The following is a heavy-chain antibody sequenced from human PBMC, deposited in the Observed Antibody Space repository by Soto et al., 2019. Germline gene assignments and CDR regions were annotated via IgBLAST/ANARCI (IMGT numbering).Heavy chain of an antibody. CDR3: ARGLISGSHYSGGWYYFDS. J-gene: IGHJ4*02. D-gene: IGHD1-26*01. CDR2: INHSGSA. Sequence: QVQLQQSGAGLLKPSETLSLTCDVYGGSFSGYIWTWIRQTPGKGLQWIGQINHSGSANYNPSLKSRVNISVPTSNSQFSLELNSVTAADTAVYYCARGLISGSHYSGGWYYFDSWGQGTQVTVSS. V-gene: IGHV4-34*01. CDR1: GGSFSGYI.